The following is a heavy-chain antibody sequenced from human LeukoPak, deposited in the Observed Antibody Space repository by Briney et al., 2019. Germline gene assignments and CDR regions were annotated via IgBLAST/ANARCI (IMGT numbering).Heavy chain of an antibody. CDR1: GGSISSSSYY. Sequence: PSETLSLTCTVSGGSISSSSYYWGWIRQPPGKGLEWIGSIYHSGSTYYNPSLKSRVTISVDTSKNQFSLKLSSVTAADTAVYYCARVCIQWLVPLYWGQGTLVTVSS. CDR2: IYHSGST. J-gene: IGHJ4*02. V-gene: IGHV4-39*07. D-gene: IGHD6-19*01. CDR3: ARVCIQWLVPLY.